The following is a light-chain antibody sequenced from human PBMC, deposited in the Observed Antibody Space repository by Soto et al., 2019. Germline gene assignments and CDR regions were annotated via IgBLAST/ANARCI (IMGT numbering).Light chain of an antibody. Sequence: DIQMTQSPSSRSASVGDRVTITCRASQTVRTYLNWYQQKPGKAPTLLVYAASTLGSAVPPRFTGAGSETDFTLTISGLQPEDFATYYCQQTFSTPITFGQGTRLE. J-gene: IGKJ5*01. CDR2: AAS. CDR1: QTVRTY. V-gene: IGKV1-39*01. CDR3: QQTFSTPIT.